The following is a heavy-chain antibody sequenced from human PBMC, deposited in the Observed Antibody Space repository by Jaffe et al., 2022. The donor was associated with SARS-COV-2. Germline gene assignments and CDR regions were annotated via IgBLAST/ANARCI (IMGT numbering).Heavy chain of an antibody. CDR1: GFTFSSYE. CDR2: ISSSGSTI. CDR3: AREDRYGDYPNAISYYYYGMDV. Sequence: EVQLVESGGGLVQPGGSLRLSCAASGFTFSSYEMNWVRQAPGKGLEWVSYISSSGSTIYYADSVKGRFTISRDNAKNSLYLQMNSLRAEDTAVYYCAREDRYGDYPNAISYYYYGMDVWGQGTTVTVSS. V-gene: IGHV3-48*03. J-gene: IGHJ6*02. D-gene: IGHD4-17*01.